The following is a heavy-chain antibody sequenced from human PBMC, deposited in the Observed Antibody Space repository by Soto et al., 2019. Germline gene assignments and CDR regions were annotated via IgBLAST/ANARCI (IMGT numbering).Heavy chain of an antibody. D-gene: IGHD2-2*01. V-gene: IGHV5-10-1*01. J-gene: IGHJ5*02. Sequence: GESLKISCTGFGYTFTTFWISWVRQMPGRGLEWMGRIDPRDSYTNYSPSFQGHVTISVDRSISTAYLQWGSLKASDTAMYYCARLYCSSSTCDSWFDPWGQGTLVTVSS. CDR2: IDPRDSYT. CDR3: ARLYCSSSTCDSWFDP. CDR1: GYTFTTFW.